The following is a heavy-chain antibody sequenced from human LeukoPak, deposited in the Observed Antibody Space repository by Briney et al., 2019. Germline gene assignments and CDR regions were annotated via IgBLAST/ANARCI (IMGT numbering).Heavy chain of an antibody. J-gene: IGHJ4*02. Sequence: SETLSLTCAVYGGSFSGYHWSWIRQPPGKGLEWIGEINHSGSTNYNPSLKSRVTISVDTSKNQFSLKLSSVTAADTAVYYCARGGYCSSTSCYTNGSWVVSFDYWGQGTLVTVSS. CDR2: INHSGST. V-gene: IGHV4-34*01. CDR1: GGSFSGYH. D-gene: IGHD2-2*02. CDR3: ARGGYCSSTSCYTNGSWVVSFDY.